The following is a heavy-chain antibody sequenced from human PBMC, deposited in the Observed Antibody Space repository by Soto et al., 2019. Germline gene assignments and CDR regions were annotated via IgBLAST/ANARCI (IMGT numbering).Heavy chain of an antibody. CDR3: AVHTPGSDYGLFDP. CDR1: GGSISSGGYS. Sequence: SEPLSLTCAVSGGSISSGGYSWSWIRQPPGKGLEWIGYIYHSGSNYYNPSLKSRVTISVDRSKNQFSLKLSSVTAADTAVYYCAVHTPGSDYGLFDPWGQGTLVTV. V-gene: IGHV4-30-2*01. D-gene: IGHD4-17*01. J-gene: IGHJ5*02. CDR2: IYHSGSN.